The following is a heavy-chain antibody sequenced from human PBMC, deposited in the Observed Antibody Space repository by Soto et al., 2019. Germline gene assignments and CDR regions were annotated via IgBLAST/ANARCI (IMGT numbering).Heavy chain of an antibody. V-gene: IGHV3-33*01. CDR3: ARAIGADFFDY. CDR2: IWDDGSRK. Sequence: GGSLRLSCAASRFTFNRYGMHWVRQAPGKGLEWVAVIWDDGSRKYYADSVKGRFTISRDNSKNTLYLHLSTVRAEDTAIYYCARAIGADFFDYWGQGTPVTVSS. CDR1: RFTFNRYG. J-gene: IGHJ4*02. D-gene: IGHD6-25*01.